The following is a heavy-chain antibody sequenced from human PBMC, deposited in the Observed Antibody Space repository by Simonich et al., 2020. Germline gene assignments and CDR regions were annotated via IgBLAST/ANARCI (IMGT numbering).Heavy chain of an antibody. V-gene: IGHV4-59*08. Sequence: QVQLQESGPGLVKPSETLSLTCTVSGGSISSYYWSWIRQPPGKGLEWIGYIYYSGSTNYNPSLKSRVTIPVDTSKNQFSLKLSSVTAADTAVYYCARSLGYYYYYYGMDVWGQGTTVTVSS. D-gene: IGHD1-26*01. J-gene: IGHJ6*02. CDR1: GGSISSYY. CDR2: IYYSGST. CDR3: ARSLGYYYYYYGMDV.